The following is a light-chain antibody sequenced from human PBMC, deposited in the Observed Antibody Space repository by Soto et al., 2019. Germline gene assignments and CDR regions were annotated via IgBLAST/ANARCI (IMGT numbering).Light chain of an antibody. CDR2: GTS. Sequence: EIVLAQSPGTLSLSPGERATLYCRSSQSISSEYLAWYQHRPGQAPRLLMYGTSNRATGLPDRFSGSGSGTDFTLTISRLEPEDSAVYYCQQYGTAPLTVGGGTKVEIK. J-gene: IGKJ4*01. V-gene: IGKV3-20*01. CDR1: QSISSEY. CDR3: QQYGTAPLT.